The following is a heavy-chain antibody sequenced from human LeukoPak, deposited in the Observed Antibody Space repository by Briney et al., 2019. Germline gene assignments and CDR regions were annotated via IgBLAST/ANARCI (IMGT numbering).Heavy chain of an antibody. V-gene: IGHV4-31*03. Sequence: SETLSLTCTVSGGSINSGGYYWSWIRQHPDKGLEWIGYIYYNGNTYYNPSLKSRVTTSVDTSKNQFSLKLSSVTAADTAVYYCARKATIQPTRYCSGGSCPSVYYYYGMDVWGQGTTVTVSS. CDR2: IYYNGNT. CDR1: GGSINSGGYY. D-gene: IGHD2-15*01. CDR3: ARKATIQPTRYCSGGSCPSVYYYYGMDV. J-gene: IGHJ6*02.